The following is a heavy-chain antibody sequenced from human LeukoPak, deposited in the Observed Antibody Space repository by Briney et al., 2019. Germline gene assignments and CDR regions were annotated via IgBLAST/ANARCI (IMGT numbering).Heavy chain of an antibody. CDR1: GYTFTGHD. D-gene: IGHD3-22*01. J-gene: IGHJ6*03. CDR2: INPNSGDT. V-gene: IGHV1-2*02. Sequence: ASVKVSCKASGYTFTGHDMHWARQAPGQGLERMGWINPNSGDTNYAQKFQGRVTMTRDTSISTAYMELSRLRSDDTAVYYCARGDRAPGNYYYMDVWGKGTTVTVSS. CDR3: ARGDRAPGNYYYMDV.